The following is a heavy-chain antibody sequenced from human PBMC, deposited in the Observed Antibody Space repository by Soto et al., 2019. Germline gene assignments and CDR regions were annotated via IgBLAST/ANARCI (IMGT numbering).Heavy chain of an antibody. CDR3: ARGGGLMHLFDY. J-gene: IGHJ4*02. CDR2: IYYSGST. V-gene: IGHV4-31*03. CDR1: GGSISSSDYY. D-gene: IGHD3-16*01. Sequence: SETLSLTCTVSGGSISSSDYYWSWIRQHPGKGLEWIGYIYYSGSTYYNPSLKSRVTISVDTSKNQFSLKLSSVTAADTAVYYCARGGGLMHLFDYWGQGTLVTVSS.